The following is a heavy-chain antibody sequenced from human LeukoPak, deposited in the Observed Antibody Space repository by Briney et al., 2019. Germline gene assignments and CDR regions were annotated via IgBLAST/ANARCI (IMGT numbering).Heavy chain of an antibody. CDR3: ITVTTGPYRDY. Sequence: ASVKVSCKASGYTFTSYGISWVRQAPGQGLEWMGWISAYNGNTNYAQKLQGRVTMTTDTSTSTAYMELRSLRSDDTAVYYCITVTTGPYRDYWGQGTLVTVSS. CDR1: GYTFTSYG. D-gene: IGHD4-17*01. CDR2: ISAYNGNT. V-gene: IGHV1-18*01. J-gene: IGHJ4*02.